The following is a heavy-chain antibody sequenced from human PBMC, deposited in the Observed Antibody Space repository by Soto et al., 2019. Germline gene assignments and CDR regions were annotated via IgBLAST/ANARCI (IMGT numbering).Heavy chain of an antibody. CDR3: ATELRVGATYYYYGMDV. Sequence: ASVKVSCKVSGYTLTELSMHWVRQAPGKGLEWMGGFDPEDGETIYAQKFQGRVTMTEDTSTDTAYMELSSLRSEDTAVYYCATELRVGATYYYYGMDVWGQGTTVTVSS. CDR1: GYTLTELS. J-gene: IGHJ6*02. D-gene: IGHD1-26*01. V-gene: IGHV1-24*01. CDR2: FDPEDGET.